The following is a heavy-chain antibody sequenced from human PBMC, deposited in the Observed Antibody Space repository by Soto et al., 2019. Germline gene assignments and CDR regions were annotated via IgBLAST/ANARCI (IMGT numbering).Heavy chain of an antibody. J-gene: IGHJ4*02. CDR2: IYYSGST. V-gene: IGHV4-59*11. Sequence: WTVSGGSSVGLCWSWIRQPPGKGLEWIGYIYYSGSTNYNPSLKSRVTISVDTSKNQFSLKLSSMSAADTAVYYCARGPDYYFAYLGQGTLVTVSS. CDR1: GGSSVGLC. CDR3: ARGPDYYFAY. D-gene: IGHD3-10*01.